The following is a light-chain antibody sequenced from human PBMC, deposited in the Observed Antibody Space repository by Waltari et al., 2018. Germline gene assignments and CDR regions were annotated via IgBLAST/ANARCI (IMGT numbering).Light chain of an antibody. CDR2: KAS. V-gene: IGKV1-5*03. CDR1: QSISSW. J-gene: IGKJ1*01. CDR3: QQYNSYSRT. Sequence: DIQMTQSPSTLSASVGDRVTIPCRASQSISSWLAWYQQKPGKAPKLLIYKASSLESGVPSRFSGSGSGTEFTLTISSLQPDDFATYYCQQYNSYSRTFGQGTK.